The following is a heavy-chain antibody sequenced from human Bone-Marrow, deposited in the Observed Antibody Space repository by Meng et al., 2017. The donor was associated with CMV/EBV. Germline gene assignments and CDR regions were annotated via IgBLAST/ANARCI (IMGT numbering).Heavy chain of an antibody. V-gene: IGHV4-59*01. D-gene: IGHD3-3*01. Sequence: GSLRLPCTVSGGSISSYYWCWIRQLPGKGLEWIGYIYYSGSTNYNPSLKSRVTISVDTSKNQFSLKLSSVTAADTAVYYCAREQRDYDFWSGYYAGYYFDYWGQGTLVTVSS. CDR1: GGSISSYY. CDR2: IYYSGST. CDR3: AREQRDYDFWSGYYAGYYFDY. J-gene: IGHJ4*02.